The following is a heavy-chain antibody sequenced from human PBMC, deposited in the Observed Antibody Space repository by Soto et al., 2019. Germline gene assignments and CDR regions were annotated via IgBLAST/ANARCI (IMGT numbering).Heavy chain of an antibody. D-gene: IGHD5-18*01. J-gene: IGHJ5*02. Sequence: SETLSLTCSVSGGSVSSGDYYWSWIRQPPGKGLEWIGYIYYSGSTNYNPSLKSRVSISLDTSKNQFSLRLTSVTAADTAVYYCARIPVDTYMINWFDPWGQGTLVTVSS. CDR2: IYYSGST. V-gene: IGHV4-61*08. CDR1: GGSVSSGDYY. CDR3: ARIPVDTYMINWFDP.